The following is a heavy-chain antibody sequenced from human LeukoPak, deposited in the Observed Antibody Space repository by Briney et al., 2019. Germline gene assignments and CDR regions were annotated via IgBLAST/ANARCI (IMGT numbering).Heavy chain of an antibody. J-gene: IGHJ5*02. CDR3: AKLPGIAAAGTGWFDP. CDR1: GFTFSSYA. V-gene: IGHV3-23*01. CDR2: ISGSGGST. Sequence: GGSLRLSCAASGFTFSSYAMSWVRQAPGKGLEWVSAISGSGGSTYYADSVKGRFTISRDDSKNTLYLQMNSLRAEDTAVYYCAKLPGIAAAGTGWFDPWGQGTLVTVSS. D-gene: IGHD6-13*01.